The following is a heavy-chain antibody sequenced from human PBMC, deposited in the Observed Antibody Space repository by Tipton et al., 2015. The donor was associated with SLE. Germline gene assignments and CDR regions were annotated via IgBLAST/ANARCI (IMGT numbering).Heavy chain of an antibody. CDR2: IYHTGST. V-gene: IGHV4-31*03. D-gene: IGHD1-14*01. Sequence: TLSLTCTVSGGSISRIGYYWSWIRQHPGTGLEWIGYIYHTGSTYYNPSLESRLTISIDTSKNQFSLRLTSMTPADTALYYCARARRTTSSHFDYWGQGTLVTVSS. J-gene: IGHJ4*02. CDR1: GGSISRIGYY. CDR3: ARARRTTSSHFDY.